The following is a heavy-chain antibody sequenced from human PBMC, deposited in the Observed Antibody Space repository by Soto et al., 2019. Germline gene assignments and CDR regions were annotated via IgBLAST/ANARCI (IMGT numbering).Heavy chain of an antibody. D-gene: IGHD3-22*01. Sequence: EVQLVESGGGLVQPGGSLRLSCAASGFTFSSYSMNWVRQAPGKGLEWVSYISSSSSTIYYADSVKGRFTISRDNXKNSLYLQMNSLRAEDTAVYYCAREHGRSSGYYDYWGQGTLVTVSS. J-gene: IGHJ4*02. CDR2: ISSSSSTI. CDR3: AREHGRSSGYYDY. CDR1: GFTFSSYS. V-gene: IGHV3-48*01.